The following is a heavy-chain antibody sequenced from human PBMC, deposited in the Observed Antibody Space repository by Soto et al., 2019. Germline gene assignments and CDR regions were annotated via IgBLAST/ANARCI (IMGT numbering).Heavy chain of an antibody. V-gene: IGHV3-15*07. D-gene: IGHD2-15*01. J-gene: IGHJ5*02. CDR2: IKSKTDGGTT. Sequence: EVQLVESGGGLVKPGGSLRLSCAASGFTFSNAWMNWVRQAPGKGLEWVGRIKSKTDGGTTDYAAHVKGRFTISRDDSKNTLYLQMKSLKTEDTAVYYCTTFGGYCSGGSCYRGGFDPWGQGTLVTVSS. CDR3: TTFGGYCSGGSCYRGGFDP. CDR1: GFTFSNAW.